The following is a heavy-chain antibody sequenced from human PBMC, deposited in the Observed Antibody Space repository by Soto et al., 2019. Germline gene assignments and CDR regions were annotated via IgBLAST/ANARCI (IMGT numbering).Heavy chain of an antibody. CDR1: GYTFTDYG. CDR2: ISPYDDNT. J-gene: IGHJ6*02. CDR3: ARGGYYDSSGSRNYHYYGMDA. V-gene: IGHV1-18*01. Sequence: ASVKVSCKASGYTFTDYGVSWVRQAPGQGLEWMGWISPYDDNTNYAQNLQGRVTMTTDTSTRTAYMELRSLRSDDTAVYYCARGGYYDSSGSRNYHYYGMDAWGQGTTVTVSS. D-gene: IGHD3-22*01.